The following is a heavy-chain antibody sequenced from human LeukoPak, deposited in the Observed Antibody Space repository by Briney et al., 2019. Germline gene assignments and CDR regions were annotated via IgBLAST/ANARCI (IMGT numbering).Heavy chain of an antibody. D-gene: IGHD5-24*01. CDR3: ATQEMATVLDY. CDR2: ISSSSYI. Sequence: NPGGSLRLSCAASGFTFSSYSMNWVRQAPGKGLEWASSISSSSYIYYADSVKGRFTISRDNAKNSLYLQMNSLRAEDTAVYYCATQEMATVLDYWGQGTLVTVSS. V-gene: IGHV3-21*01. CDR1: GFTFSSYS. J-gene: IGHJ4*02.